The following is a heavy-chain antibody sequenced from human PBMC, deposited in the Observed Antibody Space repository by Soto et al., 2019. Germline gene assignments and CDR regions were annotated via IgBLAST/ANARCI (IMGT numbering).Heavy chain of an antibody. CDR3: AGDFRDGYMAGAV. CDR1: GYTFTNYW. D-gene: IGHD5-12*01. J-gene: IGHJ3*01. V-gene: IGHV5-51*01. CDR2: IYPDDSDT. Sequence: GESLTLSCKGSGYTFTNYWIGWVRQMPGKGLEWMGIIYPDDSDTIYSPSFQGQVTISVDKSITTAYLQWNSLKASDTAMYYCAGDFRDGYMAGAVWGQGTMVTVSS.